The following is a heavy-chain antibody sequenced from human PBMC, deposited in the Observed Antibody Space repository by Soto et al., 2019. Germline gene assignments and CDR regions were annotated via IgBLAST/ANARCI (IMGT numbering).Heavy chain of an antibody. V-gene: IGHV1-18*01. D-gene: IGHD3-16*01. CDR2: INAYNGNT. J-gene: IGHJ6*02. CDR3: AMVDVYVTPSPQDV. CDR1: GYMFTSYG. Sequence: ASVKVSCTASGYMFTSYGIGWVRQAPGQGLEWMGWINAYNGNTNYAQNLQGRVTLTTDTSTSTAYMELRSLRSNDTAVYYCAMVDVYVTPSPQDVWGQGTTVTVSS.